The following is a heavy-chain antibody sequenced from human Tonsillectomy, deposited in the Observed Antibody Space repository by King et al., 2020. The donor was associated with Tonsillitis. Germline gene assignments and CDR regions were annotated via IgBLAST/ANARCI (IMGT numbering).Heavy chain of an antibody. CDR3: AREPLYYDSGRGAFDI. CDR1: GFTFSTYS. Sequence: VQLVESGGGLVQPGGSLRLSCAASGFTFSTYSMNLVRQAPGKGLEWVSCISSSSSTLYAADSVKGRFTISRDNAKNSLYLQMNSLRAEDTAVYYCAREPLYYDSGRGAFDIWGQGTMVTVSS. J-gene: IGHJ3*02. D-gene: IGHD3-22*01. V-gene: IGHV3-48*01. CDR2: ISSSSSTL.